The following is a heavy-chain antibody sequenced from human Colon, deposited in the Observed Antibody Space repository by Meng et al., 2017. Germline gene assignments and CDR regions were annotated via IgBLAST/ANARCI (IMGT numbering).Heavy chain of an antibody. J-gene: IGHJ4*02. Sequence: QGQLQQWGSGLLMPSETLSLPCAVYGGSFSGYYWSWIRQPPGKGLEWIGEINHSGSTNYNPSLKSRVTISVDTSKNQFSLKLSSVTAADTAVYYCARGLFDYWGQGTLVTVSS. CDR2: INHSGST. V-gene: IGHV4-34*01. CDR1: GGSFSGYY. CDR3: ARGLFDY.